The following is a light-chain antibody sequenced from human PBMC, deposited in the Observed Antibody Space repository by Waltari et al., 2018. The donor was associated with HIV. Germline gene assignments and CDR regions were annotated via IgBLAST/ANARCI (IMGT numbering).Light chain of an antibody. Sequence: LLLPQSPVSLSVSPAQPASISCTSRRGPLHSDGKTYLYWYLKRPGQPPQLLMYEVSNRLSGVSERFSGSGSGTNLTLRITRVEAGDVGTYYCMQSLQVLGTFGQGTKLEI. V-gene: IGKV2D-29*01. CDR2: EVS. CDR1: RGPLHSDGKTY. J-gene: IGKJ2*01. CDR3: MQSLQVLGT.